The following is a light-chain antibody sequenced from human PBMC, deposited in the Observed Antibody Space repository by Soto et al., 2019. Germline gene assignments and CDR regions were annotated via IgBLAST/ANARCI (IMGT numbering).Light chain of an antibody. CDR3: QQYGSSPIT. J-gene: IGKJ4*01. V-gene: IGKV3-20*01. Sequence: EIVLTQSPDTLSLSPGESATLSCRASQSVSRYLAWYQQKPGQTPRLLIYGASSRATGIPDRFSGSCSVTEFTLTIIRLEPEDFAVYWCQQYGSSPITFGGGTKLDIK. CDR1: QSVSRY. CDR2: GAS.